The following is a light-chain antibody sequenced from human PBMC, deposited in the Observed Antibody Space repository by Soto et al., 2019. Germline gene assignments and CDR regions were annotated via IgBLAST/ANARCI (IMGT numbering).Light chain of an antibody. V-gene: IGKV1-17*01. Sequence: DLQMTQSPSSLPASVGDRVTITCRSSQGIRSDLGWFQQKPGNAPRLLPSAASILQSGVPSRFSGSGSETEFTLTISRLQPDYFATYCCHSRAFGQGTRLEIK. CDR3: HSRA. CDR2: AAS. CDR1: QGIRSD. J-gene: IGKJ5*01.